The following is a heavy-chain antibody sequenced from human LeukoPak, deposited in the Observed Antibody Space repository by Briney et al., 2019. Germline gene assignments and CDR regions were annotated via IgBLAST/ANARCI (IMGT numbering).Heavy chain of an antibody. J-gene: IGHJ3*02. CDR2: IRYDGSNK. V-gene: IGHV3-30*02. CDR1: GFTFSSYG. CDR3: ARASSLNYDAFDI. D-gene: IGHD1-7*01. Sequence: PGGSLRLSCAASGFTFSSYGMHWVRQAPGKGLEWVAFIRYDGSNKYYADSVKGRFTISRDNSKNTLYLQMNSLRAEDTAVYYCARASSLNYDAFDIWGQGTMVTVSS.